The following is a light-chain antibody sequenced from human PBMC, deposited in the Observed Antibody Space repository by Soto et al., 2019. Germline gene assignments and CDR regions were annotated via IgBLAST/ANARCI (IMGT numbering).Light chain of an antibody. CDR1: SSNIGAGYE. V-gene: IGLV1-40*01. Sequence: QSALTQPPSVSGAPGQRVTISCTGSSSNIGAGYEVHWCQQLPGTAPKLLIYGNSNRPSGVPDRFSGSKSGTSASLAITGLQAEDEADYYCQSYDSSLSGYVFGTGTNLTVL. J-gene: IGLJ1*01. CDR3: QSYDSSLSGYV. CDR2: GNS.